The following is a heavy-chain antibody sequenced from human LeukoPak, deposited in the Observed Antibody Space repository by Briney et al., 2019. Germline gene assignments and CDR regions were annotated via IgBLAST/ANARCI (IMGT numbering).Heavy chain of an antibody. CDR2: ISSSSSYI. V-gene: IGHV3-21*01. CDR3: ARWFNGFWSGSQLEY. J-gene: IGHJ4*02. CDR1: GFTFSRYS. D-gene: IGHD3-3*01. Sequence: PGGSLRLSCAASGFTFSRYSMNWVRPAPGRGLEWVSSISSSSSYIYYADSVEGRFTISRDNSKSTVYLEINSLRSEDTAIYYCARWFNGFWSGSQLEYWGQGTLVTVSS.